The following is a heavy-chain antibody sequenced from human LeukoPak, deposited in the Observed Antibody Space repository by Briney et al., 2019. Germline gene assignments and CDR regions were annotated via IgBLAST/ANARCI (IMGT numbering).Heavy chain of an antibody. CDR2: INSDGSST. Sequence: PGGSLRLSCAASGFTFSSYWMHWVRQAPGKGLVWVSRINSDGSSTIYADTVKGGFTISRDNAKNTLYLQVNSLRAEDTAVYYCARDPLGLADTIFGVAPPDYWGQGTLVTVSS. CDR3: ARDPLGLADTIFGVAPPDY. V-gene: IGHV3-74*01. CDR1: GFTFSSYW. D-gene: IGHD3-3*01. J-gene: IGHJ4*02.